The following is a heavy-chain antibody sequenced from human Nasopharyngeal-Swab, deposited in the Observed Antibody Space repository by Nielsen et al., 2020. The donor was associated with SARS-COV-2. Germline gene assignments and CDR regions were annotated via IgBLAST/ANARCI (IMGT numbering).Heavy chain of an antibody. CDR1: GFTFSKFW. CDR3: AKDIRGYYDFSP. J-gene: IGHJ5*02. Sequence: GGPLRPSCAASGFTFSKFWMNWVRQAPGKGLEWVANIKEDGSEAHYVGSVRGRFTISRDNAENSLYLQMNSLRAEDTAVYYCAKDIRGYYDFSPWGLGTLVTVAS. V-gene: IGHV3-7*03. CDR2: IKEDGSEA. D-gene: IGHD3-3*01.